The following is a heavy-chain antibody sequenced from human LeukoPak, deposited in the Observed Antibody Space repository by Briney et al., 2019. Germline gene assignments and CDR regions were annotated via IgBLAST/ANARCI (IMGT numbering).Heavy chain of an antibody. D-gene: IGHD2-21*02. CDR3: AGSEAYCGGDCYSVY. V-gene: IGHV4-59*01. CDR1: GGSISSYY. J-gene: IGHJ4*02. Sequence: PSETLSLTCTVSGGSISSYYWSWIRQPPGKGLEWIGYIYYSGSTNYNPSLKSRVTISVDTSKNQFSLKLSSVTAADTAVYYCAGSEAYCGGDCYSVYWGQGTLVTVSS. CDR2: IYYSGST.